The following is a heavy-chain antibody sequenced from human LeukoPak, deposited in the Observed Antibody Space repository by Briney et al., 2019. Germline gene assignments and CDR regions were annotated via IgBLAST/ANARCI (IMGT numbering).Heavy chain of an antibody. CDR3: ARGENKYSYGYPPDY. CDR1: GFTFSYHS. J-gene: IGHJ4*02. D-gene: IGHD5-18*01. Sequence: GGSLRLSCAASGFTFSYHSMNWVRQAPGKGLEWLSYISSSSSTIYYADSVKGRFTISRDNAKNSLYLQMNSLRAEDTAVYYCARGENKYSYGYPPDYWGQGTLVTVSS. V-gene: IGHV3-48*01. CDR2: ISSSSSTI.